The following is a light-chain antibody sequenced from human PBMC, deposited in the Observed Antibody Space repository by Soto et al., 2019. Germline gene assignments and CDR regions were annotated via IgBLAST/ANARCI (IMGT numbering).Light chain of an antibody. CDR1: SSDVGAYNY. V-gene: IGLV2-14*01. Sequence: QSALTQPASVSGSPGQSNTISCTGTSSDVGAYNYVSWYQQYPGRAPKLMIYDVSNRPSGVSNRFSGSKSANTASLTISGLQAEDEADYYCTSYTSSTSLVFGGGTKLTVL. J-gene: IGLJ2*01. CDR2: DVS. CDR3: TSYTSSTSLV.